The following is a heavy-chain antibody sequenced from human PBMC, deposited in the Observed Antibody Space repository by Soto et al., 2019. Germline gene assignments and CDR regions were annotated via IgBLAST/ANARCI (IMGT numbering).Heavy chain of an antibody. J-gene: IGHJ4*02. D-gene: IGHD3-22*01. CDR3: ARQIVEADY. CDR1: GGTFDHAA. V-gene: IGHV1-69*01. Sequence: QVQLVQSGAEVKKPGSSVKVSCEAPGGTFDHAAITWVRQAPGQGLEWVGGINPMFNSTHYAQKFQGRVTITADAVTSTAFMELRGLTSDDTAVYCCARQIVEADYWGQGTLLVVSS. CDR2: INPMFNST.